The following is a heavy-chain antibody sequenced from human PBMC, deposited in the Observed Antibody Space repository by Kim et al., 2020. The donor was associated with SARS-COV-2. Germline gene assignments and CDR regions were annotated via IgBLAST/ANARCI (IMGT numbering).Heavy chain of an antibody. J-gene: IGHJ4*02. V-gene: IGHV3-74*01. CDR3: ARPIYDSSGRAFY. D-gene: IGHD3-22*01. Sequence: YADAVKGRFTVSRDNAKNTLYLQMNSLRAEDTAVYYCARPIYDSSGRAFYWGQGTLVTVSS.